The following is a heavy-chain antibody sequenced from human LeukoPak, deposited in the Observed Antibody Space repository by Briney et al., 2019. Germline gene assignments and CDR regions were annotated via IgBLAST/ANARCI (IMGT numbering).Heavy chain of an antibody. J-gene: IGHJ6*02. CDR1: GFTFSSYW. CDR3: ARDRDTVPYYYGMDV. CDR2: IKQDGSEK. D-gene: IGHD4-17*01. V-gene: IGHV3-7*01. Sequence: GGSLRLSCAASGFTFSSYWMSWVRQAPGKGLEWVANIKQDGSEKYYVDSVKGRFTISRDNAKNSLYLQMNSLRAEDTAVHYCARDRDTVPYYYGMDVWGQGTTVTVSS.